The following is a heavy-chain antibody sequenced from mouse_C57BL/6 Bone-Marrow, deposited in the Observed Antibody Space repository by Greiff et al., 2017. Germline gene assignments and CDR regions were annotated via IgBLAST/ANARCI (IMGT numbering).Heavy chain of an antibody. V-gene: IGHV14-4*01. CDR1: GFNIKDDY. D-gene: IGHD2-12*01. CDR2: IDPENGDT. Sequence: EVQLQESGAELVRPGASVKLSCTASGFNIKDDYMHWVKQRPEQGLEWIGWIDPENGDTEYASKFQGKATITADTSSNTAYLQRSSLTSEDTAVYYCTTPLRLLDYWGQGPTPTSSS. CDR3: TTPLRLLDY. J-gene: IGHJ2*01.